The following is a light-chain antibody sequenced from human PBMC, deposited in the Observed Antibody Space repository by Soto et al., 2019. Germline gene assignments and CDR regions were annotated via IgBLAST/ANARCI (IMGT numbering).Light chain of an antibody. J-gene: IGKJ1*01. CDR2: AAS. Sequence: DIQMTQSPSSLSASIGDRVTISCRASQGISNDLAWYQQKPGKVRYLLIYAASTSHSGVPSRFRGSGSGTDFTLTISSLQPEDVATYYCQNYNSAPRTFGQGTKVDIK. CDR3: QNYNSAPRT. V-gene: IGKV1-27*01. CDR1: QGISND.